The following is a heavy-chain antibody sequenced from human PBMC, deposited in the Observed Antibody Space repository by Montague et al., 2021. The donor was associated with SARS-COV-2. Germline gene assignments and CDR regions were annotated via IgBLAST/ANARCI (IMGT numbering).Heavy chain of an antibody. CDR2: IYYSGST. CDR1: GGSISSSSYY. V-gene: IGHV4-39*01. CDR3: ARAFTDWLRYYGMDV. J-gene: IGHJ6*02. Sequence: SETLSLTCTVSGGSISSSSYYWGWIRQPPGKGLEWIRSIYYSGSTYYNPSLESRVTISVDTSKNQFSLKLSSVTAADTAVYYCARAFTDWLRYYGMDVWGQGTTVTVSS. D-gene: IGHD3-9*01.